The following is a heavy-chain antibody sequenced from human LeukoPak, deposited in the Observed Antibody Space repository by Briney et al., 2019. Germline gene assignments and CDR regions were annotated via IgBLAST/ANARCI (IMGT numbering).Heavy chain of an antibody. CDR1: GYTFTGYY. D-gene: IGHD2-2*01. CDR3: ARGRGTTSSNFDY. Sequence: ASVKVSCKASGYTFTGYYMHWVRQAPGQGLDWMGWINPNNGGTNYAQKFQGRVTVTRDTSISTAYMELSRLTSDDTAVYYCARGRGTTSSNFDYWGQGTLVTVSS. J-gene: IGHJ4*02. CDR2: INPNNGGT. V-gene: IGHV1-2*02.